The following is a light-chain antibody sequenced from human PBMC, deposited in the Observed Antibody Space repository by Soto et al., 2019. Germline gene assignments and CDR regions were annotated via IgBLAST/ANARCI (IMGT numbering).Light chain of an antibody. J-gene: IGKJ1*01. CDR3: QQYGSSPT. Sequence: EIVLTQSPGTLSLSPGERATLSCRSSQSVSSNYLAWYQQKPDQAPRLVIYDVSGRATGIPDRFSGSGSGTDFTLSISRLEPEGCAVYYCQQYGSSPTFSQGTKGAIK. CDR1: QSVSSNY. CDR2: DVS. V-gene: IGKV3-20*01.